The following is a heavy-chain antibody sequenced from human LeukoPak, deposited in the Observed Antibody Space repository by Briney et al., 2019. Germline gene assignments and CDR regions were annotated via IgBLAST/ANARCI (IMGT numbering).Heavy chain of an antibody. CDR2: MNPNSGNT. CDR3: ARATERVLLWFGKKYYFDY. V-gene: IGHV1-8*01. J-gene: IGHJ4*02. CDR1: GYTFTSYD. D-gene: IGHD3-10*01. Sequence: ASVKVSCKASGYTFTSYDINWVRQATGQGLEWMGWMNPNSGNTGYAQKFQGRVTMTRNTSISTAYMEPSSLRSEDTAVYYCARATERVLLWFGKKYYFDYWGQGTLVTVSS.